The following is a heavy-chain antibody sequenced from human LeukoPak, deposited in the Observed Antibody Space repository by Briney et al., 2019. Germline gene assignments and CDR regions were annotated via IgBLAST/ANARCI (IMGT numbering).Heavy chain of an antibody. CDR1: GFTFGDYA. Sequence: GGSLRLSCTTSGFTFGDYALSWIRQAPGKGLEWAGFIRNKVYGGTTEYAASVKGRFTISRDDSKSIAYLQLNSLKTEDTGVYYCTRGAYYYDTSGFWGQGTLVTVSS. CDR2: IRNKVYGGTT. CDR3: TRGAYYYDTSGF. V-gene: IGHV3-49*03. D-gene: IGHD3-22*01. J-gene: IGHJ4*02.